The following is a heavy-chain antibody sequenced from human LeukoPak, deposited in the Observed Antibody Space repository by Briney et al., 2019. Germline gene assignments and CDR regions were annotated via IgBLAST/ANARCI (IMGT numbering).Heavy chain of an antibody. D-gene: IGHD2-2*01. Sequence: GGSLRLSCAASGFTFSNHGIHWVRQAPGKGLEWVAFVRSDGGIKYYADSVKGRFTISRDNSRTTVYLQMNSLRAEDTAVYHCAKDLPAAYFDYWGQGTLVTVSS. CDR2: VRSDGGIK. CDR1: GFTFSNHG. V-gene: IGHV3-30*02. J-gene: IGHJ4*02. CDR3: AKDLPAAYFDY.